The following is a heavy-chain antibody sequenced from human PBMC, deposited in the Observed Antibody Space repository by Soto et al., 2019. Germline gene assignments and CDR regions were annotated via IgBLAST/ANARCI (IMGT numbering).Heavy chain of an antibody. CDR3: ARDRDSSSWYGDYYGMDV. CDR1: GGSISSYY. D-gene: IGHD6-13*01. CDR2: IYYSGST. V-gene: IGHV4-59*01. Sequence: SETLSLTCTVSGGSISSYYWSWIRHPPGKGLEWIGYIYYSGSTNYNPSLKSRVTISVDTSKNQFSLKLSSVTAADTAVYYCARDRDSSSWYGDYYGMDVWGQGTTVTVSS. J-gene: IGHJ6*02.